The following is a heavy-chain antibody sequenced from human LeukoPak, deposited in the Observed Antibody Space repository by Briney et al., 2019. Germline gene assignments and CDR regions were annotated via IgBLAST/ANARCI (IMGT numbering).Heavy chain of an antibody. J-gene: IGHJ5*02. Sequence: GESLKISCKGSGYSFTNYWIGWVRQMPGKGLEWMGIIYPGDSDTRYSPSFQGQVTISADKSISTAYLQWSSLKASDTAMYYCARRYCSSTSCYLGATNWFDPWGQGTLVTVSS. D-gene: IGHD2-2*01. CDR2: IYPGDSDT. V-gene: IGHV5-51*01. CDR1: GYSFTNYW. CDR3: ARRYCSSTSCYLGATNWFDP.